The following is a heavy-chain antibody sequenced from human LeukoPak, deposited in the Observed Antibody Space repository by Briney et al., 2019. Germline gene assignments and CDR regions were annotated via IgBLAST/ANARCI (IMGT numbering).Heavy chain of an antibody. V-gene: IGHV1-69-2*01. CDR2: VDPEDGET. J-gene: IGHJ4*02. Sequence: ASVKISCKVSGYTFTDHYMHWVQQAPGKGLEWMGLVDPEDGETIYAEKFQGRVTITADTSTDTAYMELSSLRSEDTAVYYCATLTIVVVPAAIIDYWGQGTLVTVSS. CDR3: ATLTIVVVPAAIIDY. D-gene: IGHD2-2*01. CDR1: GYTFTDHY.